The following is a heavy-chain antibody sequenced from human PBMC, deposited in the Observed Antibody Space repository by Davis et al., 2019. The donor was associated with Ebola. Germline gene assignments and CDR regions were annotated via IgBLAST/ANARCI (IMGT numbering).Heavy chain of an antibody. J-gene: IGHJ6*03. CDR1: GYTFTSYA. Sequence: ASVKVSCKASGYTFTSYAMHWVRQAPGQRLEWMGWINAGNGNTTYSQKFQGRVTITRDTSASTAYMELSSLRSEDTAVYYCARDPLAIVVVPAAILPNNYYYYYMDVWGKGTTVTVSS. V-gene: IGHV1-3*01. D-gene: IGHD2-2*01. CDR2: INAGNGNT. CDR3: ARDPLAIVVVPAAILPNNYYYYYMDV.